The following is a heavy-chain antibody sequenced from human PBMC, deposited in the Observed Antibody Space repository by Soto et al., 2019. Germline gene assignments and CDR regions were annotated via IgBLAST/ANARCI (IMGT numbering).Heavy chain of an antibody. D-gene: IGHD6-13*01. Sequence: EVQLVESGGGLVQPGGSLRLSCAASGFSFRSYWMHWVRQAPGKGLVWVSRINSDGSTTTYADSVNGRFTISRDNAKNTLYLQMNSLRAEDTAVYYCARDLSLAAAGTYSAFDIWGQGTMVTISS. V-gene: IGHV3-74*01. J-gene: IGHJ3*02. CDR2: INSDGSTT. CDR1: GFSFRSYW. CDR3: ARDLSLAAAGTYSAFDI.